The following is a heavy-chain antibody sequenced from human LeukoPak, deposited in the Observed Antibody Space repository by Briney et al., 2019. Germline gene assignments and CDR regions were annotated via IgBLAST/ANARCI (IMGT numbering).Heavy chain of an antibody. Sequence: SETLSLTCTVSGASINSYYWSWIRQPPGKGLEWIGYIYSSGSTNYNPSLKSRVTISVDTSKNQFSLELTSMTAADTAVYRCARGPTRYYFDYWGQGTLVTASS. V-gene: IGHV4-59*01. CDR1: GASINSYY. J-gene: IGHJ4*02. CDR2: IYSSGST. CDR3: ARGPTRYYFDY.